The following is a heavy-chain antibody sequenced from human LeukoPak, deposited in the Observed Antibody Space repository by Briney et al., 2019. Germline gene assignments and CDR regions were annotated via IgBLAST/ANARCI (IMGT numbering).Heavy chain of an antibody. V-gene: IGHV4-59*12. J-gene: IGHJ4*02. Sequence: PSETLSLTCTVSGGSISSYYWSWIRQPPGKGLEWIGYIYYSGSTNYNPSLKSRVTISVDTSKNQFSLKLSSVTAADTAVYYCTRGGGSYYSPFDYWGQGTLVTVSS. CDR2: IYYSGST. CDR1: GGSISSYY. D-gene: IGHD1-26*01. CDR3: TRGGGSYYSPFDY.